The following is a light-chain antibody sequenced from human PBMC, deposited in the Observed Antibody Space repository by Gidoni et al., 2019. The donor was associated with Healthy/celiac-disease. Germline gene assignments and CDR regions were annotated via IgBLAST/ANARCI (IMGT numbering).Light chain of an antibody. J-gene: IGKJ4*01. CDR3: QQRSNWLT. V-gene: IGKV3-11*01. CDR2: DAS. CDR1: QSVSSY. Sequence: EIVFTQSPATLSLSPGERATLSCRASQSVSSYLAWYQQKPGQAPRRLIYDASNRATGIPARFSGSGSGTDFTLTISRLEPEDFAVYYCQQRSNWLTFGGGTKVEIK.